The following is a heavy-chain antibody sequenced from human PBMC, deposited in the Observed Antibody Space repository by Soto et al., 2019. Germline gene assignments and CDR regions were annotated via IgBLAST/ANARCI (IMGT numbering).Heavy chain of an antibody. CDR3: AKDRNEYYYDSSGSVWFDP. D-gene: IGHD3-22*01. V-gene: IGHV3-30*18. CDR1: GFTFSSYG. CDR2: ISYDGSNK. J-gene: IGHJ5*02. Sequence: GGSLRLSCAASGFTFSSYGMHWVRQAPGKGLECVAVISYDGSNKYYADSVKGRFTISRDNSKNTLYLQMNSLRAEDTAVYYCAKDRNEYYYDSSGSVWFDPWGQGTLVTVSS.